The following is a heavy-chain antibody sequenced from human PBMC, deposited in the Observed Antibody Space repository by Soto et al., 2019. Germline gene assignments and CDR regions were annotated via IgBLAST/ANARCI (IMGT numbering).Heavy chain of an antibody. Sequence: SGPTLVNPTQTLTLTCTFSGFSLSTSGVRVSWIRQPPGKALEWLARIDWDDGKFYSTSLNTRLTISKDTSKNQVVLTMTNMDPVDTATYYCARISASGSSIWFDPWGQGTLVTVSS. D-gene: IGHD3-22*01. V-gene: IGHV2-70*04. CDR1: GFSLSTSGVR. J-gene: IGHJ5*02. CDR3: ARISASGSSIWFDP. CDR2: IDWDDGK.